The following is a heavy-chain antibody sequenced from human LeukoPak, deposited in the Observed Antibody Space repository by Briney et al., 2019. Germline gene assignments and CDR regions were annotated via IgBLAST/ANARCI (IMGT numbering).Heavy chain of an antibody. CDR3: ARAPREAVAGNDY. CDR1: GYTFTSYY. Sequence: GASVKVSCKTSGYTFTSYYVHWVRQAPGQGLEWMGIINPSGGSTSYAQKFQGRVTMTRDMSTSTVYMELSSLRSEDTAVYYCARAPREAVAGNDYWGQGTLVTVSS. D-gene: IGHD6-19*01. J-gene: IGHJ4*02. CDR2: INPSGGST. V-gene: IGHV1-46*01.